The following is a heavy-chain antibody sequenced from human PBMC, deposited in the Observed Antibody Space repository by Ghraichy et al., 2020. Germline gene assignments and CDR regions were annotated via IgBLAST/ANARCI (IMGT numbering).Heavy chain of an antibody. D-gene: IGHD6-19*01. CDR2: INPKNGET. CDR1: GYTYTTFD. CDR3: ARGGGWYYYDY. Sequence: ASVKVSCKASGYTYTTFDIHWMRQTPGQGLEFLGWINPKNGETKYARNFQGRVTLTRDTPITTAYMELNSLRSDDTAVYFCARGGGWYYYDYWGQGTLVTVSS. J-gene: IGHJ4*02. V-gene: IGHV1-2*02.